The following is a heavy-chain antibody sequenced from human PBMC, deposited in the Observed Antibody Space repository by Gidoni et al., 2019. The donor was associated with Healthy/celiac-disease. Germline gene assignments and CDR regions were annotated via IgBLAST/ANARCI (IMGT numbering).Heavy chain of an antibody. Sequence: QVQLQESGPGLVKPSETLALTCTVSGGSISSSYGSWIRQPPGKGLEWIGYIYYSGSTNYNPSLKSRVTISVDTSKNQFSLKLSFVTAADTAVYYCARSRHLPGPLWGGTNWFDPWGQGTLVTVSS. CDR1: GGSISSSY. CDR2: IYYSGST. CDR3: ARSRHLPGPLWGGTNWFDP. D-gene: IGHD5-18*01. V-gene: IGHV4-59*08. J-gene: IGHJ5*02.